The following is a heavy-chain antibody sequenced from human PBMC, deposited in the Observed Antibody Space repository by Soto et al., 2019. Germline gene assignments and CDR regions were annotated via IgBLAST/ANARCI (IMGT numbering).Heavy chain of an antibody. CDR2: IIPIIGVT. V-gene: IGHV1-69*17. CDR1: GDTFNSYV. Sequence: QVQLVQSGAEVKRPGSSVKVSCESSGDTFNSYVISWVRQAPGQGLEWMGGIIPIIGVTHYAQKFQGRVTISALSSTGTAYMELINLGFEDTALYYCARESLGAKGADHWGQGTLVTVSS. D-gene: IGHD3-16*01. CDR3: ARESLGAKGADH. J-gene: IGHJ4*02.